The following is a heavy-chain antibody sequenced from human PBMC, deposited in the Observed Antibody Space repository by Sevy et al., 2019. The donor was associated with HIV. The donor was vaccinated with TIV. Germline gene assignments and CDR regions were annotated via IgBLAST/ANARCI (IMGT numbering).Heavy chain of an antibody. CDR2: IYYSGGT. V-gene: IGHV4-31*03. CDR1: GGSISSGGYY. D-gene: IGHD5-18*01. CDR3: ARDSPRDTAMANYGMDV. J-gene: IGHJ6*02. Sequence: SETLSLTCTVSGGSISSGGYYWSWIRQHPGKGLEWIGYIYYSGGTYYNPSLKSRVTISVDTSKNQFSLKLSSVTAADTAVYYCARDSPRDTAMANYGMDVWGQGTTVTVSS.